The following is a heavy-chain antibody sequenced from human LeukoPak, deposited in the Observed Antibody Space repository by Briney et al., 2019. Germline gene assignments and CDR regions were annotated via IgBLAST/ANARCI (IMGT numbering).Heavy chain of an antibody. Sequence: GVSLRLSCAASGFTFSSYAMSWVRQAPGKGLEWVSTISASGGSTYYADSVKGRFTISRDNSKNTLYLQMNSLRAEGTAVYYCANRFSYGPNEYFDYWGQGTLVTVSS. CDR2: ISASGGST. D-gene: IGHD5-18*01. CDR1: GFTFSSYA. V-gene: IGHV3-23*01. CDR3: ANRFSYGPNEYFDY. J-gene: IGHJ4*02.